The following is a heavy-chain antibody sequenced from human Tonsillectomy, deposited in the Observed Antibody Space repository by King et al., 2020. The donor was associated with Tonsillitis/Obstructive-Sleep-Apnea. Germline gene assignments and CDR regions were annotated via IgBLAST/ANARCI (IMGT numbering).Heavy chain of an antibody. V-gene: IGHV3-15*01. CDR1: GFTFSNAW. Sequence: VQLVESGGGLVKPGGSLRLSCAASGFTFSNAWMSGVRQAPGKGLEWVGRIKSKTDGGKTDYAAPVKGRFTLSRDDSKNTLYLQMNSLKTEDTAVYYCTTQAGHWGQGTLVTVSS. J-gene: IGHJ4*02. CDR3: TTQAGH. CDR2: IKSKTDGGKT. D-gene: IGHD3-10*01.